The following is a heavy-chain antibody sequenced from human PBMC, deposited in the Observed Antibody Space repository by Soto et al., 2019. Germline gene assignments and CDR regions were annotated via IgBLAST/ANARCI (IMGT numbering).Heavy chain of an antibody. CDR1: GGTFSSYA. V-gene: IGHV1-69*05. Sequence: QVQLVQSGAEVKKPGSSVKVSCKASGGTFSSYAISWVRQAPGQGLEWMGGIIPIFGTANYAQKFQGRVTITXXEXTXXDYLELSSLRSEDTAVYYCARYPLPRLGYYYGMDVWGQGTTVTVSS. J-gene: IGHJ6*01. CDR2: IIPIFGTA. D-gene: IGHD2-21*02. CDR3: ARYPLPRLGYYYGMDV.